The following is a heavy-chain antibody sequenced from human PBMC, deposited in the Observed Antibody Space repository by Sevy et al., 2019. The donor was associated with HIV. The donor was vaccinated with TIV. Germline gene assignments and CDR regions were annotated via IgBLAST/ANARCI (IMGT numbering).Heavy chain of an antibody. V-gene: IGHV4-30-4*01. CDR1: GGSVSSSDYY. J-gene: IGHJ4*02. CDR3: ASKRGYSSGPFDY. Sequence: SETLSLTCTVSGGSVSSSDYYWSWIRQPPGKGLQWVGYIYYSWGTYYNPFLNSRVSMSVDTSKNQFSLKLSSVTAADTAVYYCASKRGYSSGPFDYWGQGTLVTVSS. CDR2: IYYSWGT. D-gene: IGHD5-18*01.